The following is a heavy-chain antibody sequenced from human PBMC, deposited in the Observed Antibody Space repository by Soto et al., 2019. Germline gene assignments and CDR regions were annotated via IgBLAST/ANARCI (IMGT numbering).Heavy chain of an antibody. CDR3: ARGHEYGGNSDAFDI. CDR2: ILPIFGTA. Sequence: GASVKVSFKASGGTFSTSSINWLRQAPGQRPEWMGNILPIFGTADYAQKFQDRVTITADKSTDTAYMELRSLFSEDTAVYYCARGHEYGGNSDAFDIWGQGTVVTFSS. D-gene: IGHD4-17*01. J-gene: IGHJ3*02. CDR1: GGTFSTSS. V-gene: IGHV1-69*06.